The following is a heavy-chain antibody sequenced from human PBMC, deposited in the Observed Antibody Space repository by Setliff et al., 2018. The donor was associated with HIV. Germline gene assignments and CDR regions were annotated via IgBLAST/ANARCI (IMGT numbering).Heavy chain of an antibody. CDR3: ARRIGFDV. CDR2: MNPNSGNT. CDR1: GYTFTNYD. D-gene: IGHD2-15*01. V-gene: IGHV1-8*01. J-gene: IGHJ3*01. Sequence: ASVKVSCKASGYTFTNYDINWVRQDTGQGLEWMGWMNPNSGNTGYGQKFQGRVTMTRDTSISTAYMELSNLGSEDTAVYYCARRIGFDVWGQGTMVTVSS.